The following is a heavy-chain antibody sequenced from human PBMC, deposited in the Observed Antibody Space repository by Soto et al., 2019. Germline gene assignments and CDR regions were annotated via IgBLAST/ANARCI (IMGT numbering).Heavy chain of an antibody. CDR1: GGSISSYY. Sequence: PSETLSLTCTVSGGSISSYYWSWIRQPPGKGLEWIGYIYYSGSTNYNPSLKSRVTISVDTSKNQFSLKLSSVTAADTAVYYCARVARLSVAGTTYYFDYWGQGTLVTVSS. CDR2: IYYSGST. V-gene: IGHV4-59*01. CDR3: ARVARLSVAGTTYYFDY. D-gene: IGHD6-19*01. J-gene: IGHJ4*02.